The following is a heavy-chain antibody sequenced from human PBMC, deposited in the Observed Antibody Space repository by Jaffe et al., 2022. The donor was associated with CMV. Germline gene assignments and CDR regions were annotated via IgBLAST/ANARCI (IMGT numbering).Heavy chain of an antibody. Sequence: QLQLQESGPGLVKPSETLSLTCTVSGGSISSSSYYWGWIRQPPGKGLEWIGSIYYSGSTYYNPSLKSRVTISVDTSKNQFSLKLSSVTAADTAVYYCARHRGGSLTGATVSYAFDIWGQGTMVTVSS. CDR2: IYYSGST. D-gene: IGHD1-26*01. J-gene: IGHJ3*02. CDR1: GGSISSSSYY. CDR3: ARHRGGSLTGATVSYAFDI. V-gene: IGHV4-39*01.